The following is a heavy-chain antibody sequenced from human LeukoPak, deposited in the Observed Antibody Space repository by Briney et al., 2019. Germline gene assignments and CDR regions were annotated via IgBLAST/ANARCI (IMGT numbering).Heavy chain of an antibody. Sequence: GGSLRLSCAASGFTFSSYAMSWVRQAPGKGLEWVSIISGSGGSTYNADSVKGRFTISRDNSKNTLYLRMNSLRAEDTAVYYCAKGLYDSSDWGQGTLVTVSS. CDR3: AKGLYDSSD. V-gene: IGHV3-23*01. D-gene: IGHD3-22*01. CDR2: ISGSGGST. CDR1: GFTFSSYA. J-gene: IGHJ4*02.